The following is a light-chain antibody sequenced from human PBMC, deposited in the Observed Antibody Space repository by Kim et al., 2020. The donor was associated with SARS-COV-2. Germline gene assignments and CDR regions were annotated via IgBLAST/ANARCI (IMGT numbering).Light chain of an antibody. V-gene: IGKV3-15*01. CDR1: QSVSSN. Sequence: EIVMTQSPATLSVSPGERTTLSCRASQSVSSNLAWYQQKTGQAPRVLIYGASTRATGIPARFSGSGSGAEFTLTISSLQSEEFAVYYCQQYNSWPLYTFGQGTKLEI. CDR2: GAS. J-gene: IGKJ2*01. CDR3: QQYNSWPLYT.